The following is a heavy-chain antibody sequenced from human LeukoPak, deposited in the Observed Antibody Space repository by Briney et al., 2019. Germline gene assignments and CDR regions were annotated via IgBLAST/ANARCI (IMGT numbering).Heavy chain of an antibody. Sequence: GGSLRLSCGASGFSFSSYGLHWVRQAPGKGLEWVAVISYDGSNTYYADSVRGRFTISRDNSKNTLYLQMNRLRAEDTAVYYCAKSTAYSITMIIVIKPMDVWGQGTTVTVSS. CDR2: ISYDGSNT. CDR3: AKSTAYSITMIIVIKPMDV. J-gene: IGHJ6*02. CDR1: GFSFSSYG. D-gene: IGHD3-22*01. V-gene: IGHV3-30*18.